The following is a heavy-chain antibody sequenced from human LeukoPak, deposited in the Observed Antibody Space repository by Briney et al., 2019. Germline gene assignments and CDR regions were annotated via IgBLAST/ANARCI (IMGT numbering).Heavy chain of an antibody. V-gene: IGHV4-34*01. J-gene: IGHJ5*01. CDR1: GGSFSGYY. Sequence: SETLSLTCAVYGGSFSGYYWSWIRQPPGKGLEWIGEINHSGSTNYNPSLKSRVTISVDTSKNQFSLKLSSVTAADTAVYFCARDTLSGNSYSNDLNWFDSWGQGTLVTVSA. D-gene: IGHD5-18*01. CDR3: ARDTLSGNSYSNDLNWFDS. CDR2: INHSGST.